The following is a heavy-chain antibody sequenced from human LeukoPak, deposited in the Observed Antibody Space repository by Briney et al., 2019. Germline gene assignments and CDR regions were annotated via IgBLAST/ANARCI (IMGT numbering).Heavy chain of an antibody. CDR3: ASGIVEGGYFSGPVEY. V-gene: IGHV3-53*01. CDR2: IYSGGST. D-gene: IGHD3-22*01. Sequence: PGGSLRLSCAASVFTLSSNYMSWVRQAPGKGLEWVSVIYSGGSTYYSDSVKGRFTISRDNSKNTLYLRMNSLRAEDTAVYFCASGIVEGGYFSGPVEYWGQGILVTVSS. CDR1: VFTLSSNY. J-gene: IGHJ4*02.